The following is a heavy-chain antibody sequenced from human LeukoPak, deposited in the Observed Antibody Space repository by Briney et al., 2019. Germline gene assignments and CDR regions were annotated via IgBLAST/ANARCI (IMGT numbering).Heavy chain of an antibody. V-gene: IGHV1-2*06. J-gene: IGHJ5*02. CDR2: INPNSGGT. Sequence: GASVKVSCEASGYTFTGYYMHWVRQAPGQGLEWMGRINPNSGGTNYAQKFQGRVTMTRDTSTSTVYMELSSLRSEDTAVYYCASQKDRAPWGYPTWGQGTLVTVSS. CDR3: ASQKDRAPWGYPT. D-gene: IGHD5-12*01. CDR1: GYTFTGYY.